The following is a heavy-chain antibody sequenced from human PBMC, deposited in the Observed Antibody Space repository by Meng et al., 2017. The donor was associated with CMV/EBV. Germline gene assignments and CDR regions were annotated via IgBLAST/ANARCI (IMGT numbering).Heavy chain of an antibody. CDR3: ARVTVFYYYGMDV. CDR2: ISSSGSTI. Sequence: LTCAASGFTLSSYEMNWVRQAPGKGLEWVSYISSSGSTIYYADSVKGRFTISRDNAKNSLYLQMNSLRAEDTAVYYCARVTVFYYYGMDVWGQGTTVTVSS. CDR1: GFTLSSYE. V-gene: IGHV3-48*03. J-gene: IGHJ6*02. D-gene: IGHD4-17*01.